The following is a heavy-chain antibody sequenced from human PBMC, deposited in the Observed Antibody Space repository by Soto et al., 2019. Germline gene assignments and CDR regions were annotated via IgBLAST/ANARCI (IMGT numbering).Heavy chain of an antibody. CDR3: ANFSSRWLQS. CDR2: IYYSGST. V-gene: IGHV4-59*01. CDR1: GGSISSYY. Sequence: RSLTCTVSGGSISSYYWSWIRQPPGKGLEWIGYIYYSGSTNYNPSLKSRVTISVDTSKNQFSLKLSSVTAADTAVYYCANFSSRWLQSWGQGTLVTVSS. D-gene: IGHD5-12*01. J-gene: IGHJ4*02.